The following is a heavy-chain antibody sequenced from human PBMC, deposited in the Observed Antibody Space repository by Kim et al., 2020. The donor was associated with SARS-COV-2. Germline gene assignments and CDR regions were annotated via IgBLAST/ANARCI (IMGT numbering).Heavy chain of an antibody. CDR2: IRSKANSYAT. J-gene: IGHJ4*02. D-gene: IGHD2-15*01. Sequence: GGSLRLSCAASGFTFSGSAMHWVRQASGKGLEWVGRIRSKANSYATAYAASVKGRFTISRDDSKNTAYLQMNSLKTEDTAVYYCTRLSSPRDCSGGSCQGGDYWGQGTLVTVSS. CDR1: GFTFSGSA. CDR3: TRLSSPRDCSGGSCQGGDY. V-gene: IGHV3-73*01.